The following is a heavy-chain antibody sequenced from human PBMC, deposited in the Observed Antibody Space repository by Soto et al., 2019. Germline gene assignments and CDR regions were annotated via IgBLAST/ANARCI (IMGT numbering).Heavy chain of an antibody. V-gene: IGHV4-34*01. Sequence: QVQLQQWGAGLLKPSETLSLTCAVYGGSFSGYYWSWIRQPPGKGLEWIGEINHSGSTNYNPSLKSGVTISVDTSKNQFSLKLSSVTAADTAVYYCARGRDFWSGNVGLWGRGTLVTVSS. D-gene: IGHD3-3*01. CDR3: ARGRDFWSGNVGL. J-gene: IGHJ2*01. CDR1: GGSFSGYY. CDR2: INHSGST.